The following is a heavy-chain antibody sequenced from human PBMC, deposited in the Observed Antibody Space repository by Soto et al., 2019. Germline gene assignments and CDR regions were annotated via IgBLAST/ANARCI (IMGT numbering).Heavy chain of an antibody. Sequence: QVQLVESGGGLVKPGGSLRLSCAASGFTFSDYYMSWIRQAPGKGLEWVSYISSSGGTIYYADSVKGRFTISRDNAKNSLDLQMNSLRAEDTAVYYCARVDRYFDWLFPSDAFDIWGQGTMVTVSS. J-gene: IGHJ3*02. CDR2: ISSSGGTI. CDR3: ARVDRYFDWLFPSDAFDI. CDR1: GFTFSDYY. V-gene: IGHV3-11*01. D-gene: IGHD3-9*01.